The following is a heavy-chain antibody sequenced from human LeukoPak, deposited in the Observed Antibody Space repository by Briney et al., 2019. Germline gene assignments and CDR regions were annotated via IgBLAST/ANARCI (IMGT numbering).Heavy chain of an antibody. D-gene: IGHD4-17*01. V-gene: IGHV1-69*01. CDR3: ARGYGDYSFFDY. CDR1: GYSFATYW. Sequence: EISCQGSGYSFATYWIGWVRQAPGQGLEWMGGIIPIFGTANYAQKFQGRVTITADESTSTAYVELSSLRSEDTAVYYCARGYGDYSFFDYWGQGTLVTVSS. CDR2: IIPIFGTA. J-gene: IGHJ4*02.